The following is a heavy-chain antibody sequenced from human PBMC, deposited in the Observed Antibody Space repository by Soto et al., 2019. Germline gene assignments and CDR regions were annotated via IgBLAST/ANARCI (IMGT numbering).Heavy chain of an antibody. CDR2: ISGSGGST. CDR1: GFTFSSYA. D-gene: IGHD6-19*01. CDR3: ARRSSGWYVDY. Sequence: EVQLLESGGGLVQPGGSLRLSCAASGFTFSSYAMSWVRQAPGKGLEWVSAISGSGGSTYYADSVKGRFTISRDNSKKTLYLQMNSLRAEDTAVYYWARRSSGWYVDYWGQGTLVTVSS. J-gene: IGHJ4*02. V-gene: IGHV3-23*01.